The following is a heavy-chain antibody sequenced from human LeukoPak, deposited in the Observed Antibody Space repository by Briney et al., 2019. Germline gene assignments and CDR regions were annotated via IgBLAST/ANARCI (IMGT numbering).Heavy chain of an antibody. CDR2: IYYSGST. CDR1: GGSISSYY. V-gene: IGHV4-59*08. J-gene: IGHJ4*02. CDR3: ASLKVPGHFDY. D-gene: IGHD2/OR15-2a*01. Sequence: PSETLSLTCTVSGGSISSYYWNWIRQPPGKGLEWIGYIYYSGSTNYNPSLKNRVTISVDTSKNQFSLKVMSVTAADTAVYYCASLKVPGHFDYWGQGTLVTLSS.